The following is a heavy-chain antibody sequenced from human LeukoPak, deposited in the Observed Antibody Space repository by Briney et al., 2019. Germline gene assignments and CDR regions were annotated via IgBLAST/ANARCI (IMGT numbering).Heavy chain of an antibody. CDR1: GVSISSGSNY. J-gene: IGHJ3*02. CDR2: IYSSGST. V-gene: IGHV4-39*07. Sequence: PSETLSLTCRVSGVSISSGSNYWGWIRQPPGKTLEWIVSIYSSGSTYYNSSLKSRITISVNTSKNQFSLKLSSGAAADTAVYYCARVDSYGGNPRVGAFDIWGQGTMVTVSS. D-gene: IGHD4-23*01. CDR3: ARVDSYGGNPRVGAFDI.